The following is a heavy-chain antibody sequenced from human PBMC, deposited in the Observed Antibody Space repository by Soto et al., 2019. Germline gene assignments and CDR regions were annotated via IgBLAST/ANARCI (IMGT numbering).Heavy chain of an antibody. CDR3: ATDPWGGSGMYRGGYYYYGMAV. J-gene: IGHJ6*02. V-gene: IGHV1-24*01. CDR2: FDPEDGET. D-gene: IGHD3-10*01. CDR1: GYTLTELS. Sequence: SSVQVSCKVSGYTLTELSMHWVRQAPGKGLEWMGGFDPEDGETIYAQKFQGRVTMTEDTSTDTAYMELSSLRSEDTAVYYCATDPWGGSGMYRGGYYYYGMAVPGQGSTVSGS.